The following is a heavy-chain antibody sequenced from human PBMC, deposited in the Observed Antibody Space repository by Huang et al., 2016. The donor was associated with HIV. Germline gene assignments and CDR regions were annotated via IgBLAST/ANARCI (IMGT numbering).Heavy chain of an antibody. CDR3: TRGLISSGWGIDY. V-gene: IGHV3-7*01. CDR1: GFTFTSYW. CDR2: INKDGSEK. J-gene: IGHJ4*02. Sequence: EVQLVESGGGLVQPGGSLRLSCAASGFTFTSYWMSWVRQAPGKGLEWVANINKDGSEKYYVDSVKGRFTISRDNAKNSLSLQINNLRVEDTAVLYCTRGLISSGWGIDYWGQGTLVTVSS. D-gene: IGHD6-19*01.